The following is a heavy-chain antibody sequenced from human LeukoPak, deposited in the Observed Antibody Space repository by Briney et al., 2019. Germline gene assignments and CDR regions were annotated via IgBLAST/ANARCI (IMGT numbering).Heavy chain of an antibody. J-gene: IGHJ4*02. Sequence: GGSLRLSCAASGFTFSSYSMNWVRQAPGKGLEWVSYISSSSSTIYYADSVKGRFIISRDNAKNSLNLQMNSLRTEDTAVYYCARDGGRNNDYWGQGTLVTVSS. CDR2: ISSSSSTI. V-gene: IGHV3-48*04. CDR3: ARDGGRNNDY. D-gene: IGHD3-3*01. CDR1: GFTFSSYS.